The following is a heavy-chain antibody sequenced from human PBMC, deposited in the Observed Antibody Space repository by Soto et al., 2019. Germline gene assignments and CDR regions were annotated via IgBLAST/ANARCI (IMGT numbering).Heavy chain of an antibody. Sequence: SXPTLVNPTQTLTLTCTFSGFSLNSSGVGVGWIRQPPGKALEWLALIYWNDEMHYSPSLKSRLTITEDASKHQVVLTVTNMDPVDTATYYCAHRRFAKYSSLPADFDYWGQGILVTVSS. D-gene: IGHD6-6*01. CDR3: AHRRFAKYSSLPADFDY. V-gene: IGHV2-5*01. J-gene: IGHJ4*02. CDR2: IYWNDEM. CDR1: GFSLNSSGVG.